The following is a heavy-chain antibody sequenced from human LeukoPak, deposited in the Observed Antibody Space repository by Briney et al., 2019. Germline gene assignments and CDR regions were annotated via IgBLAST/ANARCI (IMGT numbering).Heavy chain of an antibody. CDR2: INPSGGST. J-gene: IGHJ4*02. CDR3: ARSDVVVAYLDY. CDR1: GYTFTSYY. D-gene: IGHD3-22*01. V-gene: IGHV1-46*01. Sequence: ASVKVSCKASGYTFTSYYMHWVRQAPGQGLEWMGIINPSGGSTSCAQKFQGRVTMTRDTSTSTVYMELSSLRSEDTAVYYCARSDVVVAYLDYWGQGTLVTVSS.